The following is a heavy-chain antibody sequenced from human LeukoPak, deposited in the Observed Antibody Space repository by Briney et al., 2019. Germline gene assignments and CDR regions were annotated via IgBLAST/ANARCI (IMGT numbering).Heavy chain of an antibody. CDR2: IYYSGST. D-gene: IGHD1-26*01. Sequence: SETLSLTCTVSGDSISLYYWSWIRQPPGKGLEWIGFIYYSGSTNYNPSLKSRVTMSVDTSKNQFSLKVNSVTAADTAVYYCAGNSWEAGMEVWGQGTTVTVSS. V-gene: IGHV4-59*01. J-gene: IGHJ6*02. CDR3: AGNSWEAGMEV. CDR1: GDSISLYY.